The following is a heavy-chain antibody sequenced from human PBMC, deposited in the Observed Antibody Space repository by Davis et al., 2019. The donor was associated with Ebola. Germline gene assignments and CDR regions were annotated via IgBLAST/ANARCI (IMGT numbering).Heavy chain of an antibody. D-gene: IGHD3-10*01. CDR3: ARGDTMVRGVPTY. J-gene: IGHJ4*02. CDR1: GYTFTGYY. V-gene: IGHV1-2*04. Sequence: ASVKVSCKASGYTFTGYYMHWVRQAPGQGLEWMGWINPNSGGTNYAQKFQGWVTMTRDTSISTAYMELSRLRSDDTAVYYCARGDTMVRGVPTYWGQGTLVTVSS. CDR2: INPNSGGT.